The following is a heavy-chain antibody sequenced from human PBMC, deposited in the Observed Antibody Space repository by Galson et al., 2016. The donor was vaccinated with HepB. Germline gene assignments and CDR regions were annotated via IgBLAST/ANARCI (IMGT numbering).Heavy chain of an antibody. CDR1: GFSFSSYA. Sequence: SLRLSCAASGFSFSSYAMDWVRQAPEKGLEFVSGITNNGDTTDYADSVKGRFTISRDNSKNTLYLQMSSLRDENTAVYYCAREGLSGEPLDYWGQGTLVTVSS. CDR2: ITNNGDTT. J-gene: IGHJ4*02. V-gene: IGHV3-64*04. CDR3: AREGLSGEPLDY. D-gene: IGHD3-16*01.